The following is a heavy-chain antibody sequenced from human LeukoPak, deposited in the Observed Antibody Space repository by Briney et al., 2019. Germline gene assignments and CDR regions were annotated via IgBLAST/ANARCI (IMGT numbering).Heavy chain of an antibody. CDR2: ISGSGGDS. J-gene: IGHJ4*02. Sequence: GGSLRLSCAAPGFTFSTYAMSWVRQAPGKGLEWVLAISGSGGDSYYADSVKGHFTISRDNSKNTLYLQMNSLRAEDTAVYYCAKDWGAYGSGWYYFDYWGQGTLVTVSS. D-gene: IGHD6-19*01. CDR3: AKDWGAYGSGWYYFDY. CDR1: GFTFSTYA. V-gene: IGHV3-23*01.